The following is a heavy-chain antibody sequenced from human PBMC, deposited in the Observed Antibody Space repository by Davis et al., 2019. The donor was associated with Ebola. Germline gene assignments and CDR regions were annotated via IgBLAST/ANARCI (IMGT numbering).Heavy chain of an antibody. V-gene: IGHV3-30*04. Sequence: PAGSLRLSCAASGSSFHTYTINWFRQAPGRGLEWLAVISTDGSTTFYADSVKGRFTISRDNSKNTLSLQMNSLDTEDTAVYYRAGAVAGTEDFQYWGQGTLVTVSS. CDR1: GSSFHTYT. CDR2: ISTDGSTT. J-gene: IGHJ4*02. D-gene: IGHD6-19*01. CDR3: AGAVAGTEDFQY.